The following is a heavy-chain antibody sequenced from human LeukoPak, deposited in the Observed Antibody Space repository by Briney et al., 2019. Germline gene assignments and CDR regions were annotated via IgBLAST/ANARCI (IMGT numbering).Heavy chain of an antibody. Sequence: TGGSLRLSCVASGFTFSRYSMNWVRQAPGKGLEWVSSIGGSSSSIYYAGSVRGRFTISRDNAKNSLYLQMNSLRAEDTAVYYCAREELESFDYWGQGTLVTVSS. D-gene: IGHD1-1*01. CDR1: GFTFSRYS. CDR2: IGGSSSSI. V-gene: IGHV3-21*01. J-gene: IGHJ4*02. CDR3: AREELESFDY.